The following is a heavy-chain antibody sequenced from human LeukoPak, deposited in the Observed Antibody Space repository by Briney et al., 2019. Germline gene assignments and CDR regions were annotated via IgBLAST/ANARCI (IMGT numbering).Heavy chain of an antibody. D-gene: IGHD1-26*01. J-gene: IGHJ4*02. CDR2: MNPNTGNT. V-gene: IGHV1-8*03. CDR1: GYTITSYD. CDR3: AREVGRGFDY. Sequence: ASVKVSCKASGYTITSYDINWVRQATGQGLEWMGWMNPNTGNTGYAQRFQGRITFTRDISINTAYMELNSLRSDDTAVYYCAREVGRGFDYWGQGTLVTVSS.